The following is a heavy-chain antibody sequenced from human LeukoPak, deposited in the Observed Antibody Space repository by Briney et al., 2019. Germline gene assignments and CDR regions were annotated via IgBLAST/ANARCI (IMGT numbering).Heavy chain of an antibody. V-gene: IGHV1-18*01. Sequence: ASVKVSGKASGYTFTSYGISWVRQAPGQGLEWMGWISAYIGNSNYAQKLQGRVTMTTDTSTSTAYMELRSLRSDDTAVYYCARVPQSLLWFGELPYYFDYWGQGTLVTVSS. J-gene: IGHJ4*02. CDR2: ISAYIGNS. D-gene: IGHD3-10*01. CDR1: GYTFTSYG. CDR3: ARVPQSLLWFGELPYYFDY.